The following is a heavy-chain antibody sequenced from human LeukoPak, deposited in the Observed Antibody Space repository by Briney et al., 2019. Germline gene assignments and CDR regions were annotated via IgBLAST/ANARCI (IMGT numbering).Heavy chain of an antibody. D-gene: IGHD6-6*01. CDR1: GFTFSSYS. V-gene: IGHV3-21*01. Sequence: GGSLRLSCAVSGFTFSSYSTTWVRQAPGKGLEWVSSISSSSGYKYYADSVKGRFTISRDNAKNSLYLQMDSLRAEDAAVYYCARTSGESTAALRAPFDYWGQGTLATVSS. CDR2: ISSSSGYK. CDR3: ARTSGESTAALRAPFDY. J-gene: IGHJ4*02.